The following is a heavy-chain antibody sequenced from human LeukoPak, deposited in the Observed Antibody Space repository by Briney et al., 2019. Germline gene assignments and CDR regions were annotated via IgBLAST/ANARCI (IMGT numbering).Heavy chain of an antibody. D-gene: IGHD6-13*01. V-gene: IGHV1-69*13. J-gene: IGHJ5*02. CDR1: GYTFTSYA. Sequence: SVKVSCKASGYTFTSYAMNWVRQAPGQGLEWMGGIIPIFGTANYAQKFQGRVTITADESTSTAYMELSSLRSEDTAVYYCARGGDSSSWYVGSNWFDPWGQGTLVTVSS. CDR3: ARGGDSSSWYVGSNWFDP. CDR2: IIPIFGTA.